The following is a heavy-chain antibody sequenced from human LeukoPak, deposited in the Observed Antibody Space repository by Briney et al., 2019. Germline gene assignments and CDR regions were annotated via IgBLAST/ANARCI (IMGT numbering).Heavy chain of an antibody. CDR1: GGSISSGGYY. D-gene: IGHD5-18*01. V-gene: IGHV4-30-2*01. CDR3: AATAMVMRGYFDY. Sequence: SETLSLTCTVSGGSISSGGYYWSWIRQPPGKGLEWIGYIYHSGSTYYNPSLKSRVTISVDRSKNQFSLKLSSVTAADTAVYYCAATAMVMRGYFDYWGQGTLVTVSS. J-gene: IGHJ4*02. CDR2: IYHSGST.